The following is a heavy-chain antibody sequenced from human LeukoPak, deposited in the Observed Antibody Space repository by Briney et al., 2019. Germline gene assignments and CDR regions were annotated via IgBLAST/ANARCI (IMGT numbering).Heavy chain of an antibody. CDR3: AHRGMRNWFDP. V-gene: IGHV2-5*02. CDR1: GFSLITSAVD. Sequence: SGPTLVKPTQTLTLTCTFSGFSLITSAVDVGWIRQPPGKALEWLALIYWDDDKRYSPSLKSRLTITRDASKNQVVLTMTNMDPVDTATYYCAHRGMRNWFDPWGQGTLVIVSS. CDR2: IYWDDDK. J-gene: IGHJ5*02.